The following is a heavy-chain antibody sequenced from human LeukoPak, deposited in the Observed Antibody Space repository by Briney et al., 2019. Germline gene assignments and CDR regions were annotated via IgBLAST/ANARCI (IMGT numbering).Heavy chain of an antibody. CDR1: GFTFSSYW. D-gene: IGHD2-15*01. J-gene: IGHJ6*02. Sequence: GGSLRLSCAASGFTFSSYWMSWVRQAPGKGLEWVANIKQDGSEKYYVDSVKGRFTISRDNAKNSLYMQMNILRAEDTAVYYCARAPRMGRYYYGMDVWGQGTTVTVSS. V-gene: IGHV3-7*01. CDR3: ARAPRMGRYYYGMDV. CDR2: IKQDGSEK.